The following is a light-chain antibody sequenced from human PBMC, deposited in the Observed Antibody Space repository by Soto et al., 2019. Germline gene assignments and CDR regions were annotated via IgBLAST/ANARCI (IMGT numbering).Light chain of an antibody. CDR1: SRDVGAYNF. CDR2: DVS. J-gene: IGLJ1*01. V-gene: IGLV2-11*01. CDR3: CSDAGSYTWV. Sequence: QSALTQPRSVSGSPGQSVPISCTGTSRDVGAYNFVSWYQQHPGKAPKLMIYDVSKRPSGVPDRFSGSKSGNTASLTISGLQAEDEADYYCCSDAGSYTWVFGTGTKLTVL.